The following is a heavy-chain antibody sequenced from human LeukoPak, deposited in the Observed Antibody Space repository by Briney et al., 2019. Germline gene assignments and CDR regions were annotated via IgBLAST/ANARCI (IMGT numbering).Heavy chain of an antibody. CDR2: ISGSGGTT. D-gene: IGHD1-26*01. CDR1: GFTFANYG. CDR3: AKGAVEATWDYFLS. V-gene: IGHV3-23*01. Sequence: GGSLRLSCAASGFTFANYGMSWVRQAPGKGLEWVSTISGSGGTTYPADSVKGRFIISRDNSKNTLHLQMNSLRVDDTAVYYCAKGAVEATWDYFLSWGERTLVTV. J-gene: IGHJ4*02.